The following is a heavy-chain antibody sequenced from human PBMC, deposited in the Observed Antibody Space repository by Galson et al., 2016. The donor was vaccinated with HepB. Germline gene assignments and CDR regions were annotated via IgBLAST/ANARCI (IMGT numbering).Heavy chain of an antibody. J-gene: IGHJ1*01. CDR3: AKGGRRDAYND. CDR1: GFAFSDYT. D-gene: IGHD5-24*01. V-gene: IGHV3-23*01. CDR2: ISGGGDIT. Sequence: SLRLSCAASGFAFSDYTMNWVRQAPGKGLQWVSVISGGGDITDYAGSVKGRFTISRDNSKNTLYLQMNSLRAEDTAIYYCAKGGRRDAYNDWGQGTLVTVSS.